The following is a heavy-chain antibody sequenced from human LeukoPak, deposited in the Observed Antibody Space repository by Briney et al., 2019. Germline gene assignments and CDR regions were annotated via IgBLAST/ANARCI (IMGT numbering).Heavy chain of an antibody. CDR3: ARDVYRPSYYYYGVDV. D-gene: IGHD3-16*01. Sequence: PSETLSLTCAVYGGSFSGYYWSWIRQPPGKGLEWIGEINHSGSTNYNPSLKSRVTISVDTSKNQFSLKLSSVTAADTAVYYCARDVYRPSYYYYGVDVWGQGTTVTVSS. CDR2: INHSGST. J-gene: IGHJ6*02. CDR1: GGSFSGYY. V-gene: IGHV4-34*01.